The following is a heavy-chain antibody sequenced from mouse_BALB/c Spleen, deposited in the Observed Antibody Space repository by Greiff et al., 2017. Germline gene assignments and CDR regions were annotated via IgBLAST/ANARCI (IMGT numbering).Heavy chain of an antibody. Sequence: EVQRVESGGGLVKPGGSLKLSCAASGFAFSSYDMSWVRQTPEKRLEWVAYISSGGGSTYYPDTVKGRFTISRDNAKNTLYLQMSSLKSEDTAMYYCARRGYYGSSYEAAYWGQGTLVTVSA. D-gene: IGHD1-1*01. CDR2: ISSGGGST. J-gene: IGHJ3*01. V-gene: IGHV5-12-1*01. CDR1: GFAFSSYD. CDR3: ARRGYYGSSYEAAY.